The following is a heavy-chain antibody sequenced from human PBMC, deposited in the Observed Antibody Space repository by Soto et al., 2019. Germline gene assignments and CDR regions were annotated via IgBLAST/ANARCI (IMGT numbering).Heavy chain of an antibody. CDR2: ISFDGSKR. CDR1: GFTFSSYG. CDR3: AKVIIGITQYFDY. J-gene: IGHJ4*02. Sequence: LSLTCAASGFTFSSYGMHWVRQAPGKGLEWVAFISFDGSKRYYADSVKGRFTISRDNSKNTLNLQMDSLRAEDTAVYYCAKVIIGITQYFDYWGQGTLVTVSS. D-gene: IGHD1-7*01. V-gene: IGHV3-30*18.